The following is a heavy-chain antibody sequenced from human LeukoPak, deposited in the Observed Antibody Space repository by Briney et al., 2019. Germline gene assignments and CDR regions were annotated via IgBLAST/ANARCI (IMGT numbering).Heavy chain of an antibody. Sequence: GGSLRLSCTASGFTFSNFWMGWVRQAPGKGLEWVANIKQDETEKFYLGSVKGRFTISRDNAKNSLYLQMNSLRAEDTAVYYCARDVGEVGATGLFDYWGQGTLVTVSS. J-gene: IGHJ4*02. V-gene: IGHV3-7*01. D-gene: IGHD1-26*01. CDR2: IKQDETEK. CDR1: GFTFSNFW. CDR3: ARDVGEVGATGLFDY.